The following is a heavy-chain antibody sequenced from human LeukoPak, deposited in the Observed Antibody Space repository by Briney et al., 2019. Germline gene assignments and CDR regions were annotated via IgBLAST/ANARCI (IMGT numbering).Heavy chain of an antibody. CDR1: GFTFSSYL. Sequence: GGSLRLSGAASGFTFSSYLMHWVRQAPGKRLVWVSRINSDGSSTSYADSVKGRFTISRDNAKNTLYLQMNSLRAEDTAVYYCARGMTTVTFYYYGMDVWGQGTTVTVSS. J-gene: IGHJ6*02. D-gene: IGHD4-17*01. CDR2: INSDGSST. CDR3: ARGMTTVTFYYYGMDV. V-gene: IGHV3-74*01.